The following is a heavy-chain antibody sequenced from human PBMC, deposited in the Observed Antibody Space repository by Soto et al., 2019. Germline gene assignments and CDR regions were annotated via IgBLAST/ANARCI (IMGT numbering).Heavy chain of an antibody. V-gene: IGHV1-18*01. CDR1: GYIFTTYG. CDR3: ATSQGYCSGGSCSNDAFDI. CDR2: ISACNGNT. Sequence: GASVKVSFKASGYIFTTYGISWLRQAPGQGLECMGCISACNGNTNYAQKLQGRVTMTTDTSTSTAYMERRSLRSEDTAVYYCATSQGYCSGGSCSNDAFDIWGKGTMVTVSS. J-gene: IGHJ3*02. D-gene: IGHD2-15*01.